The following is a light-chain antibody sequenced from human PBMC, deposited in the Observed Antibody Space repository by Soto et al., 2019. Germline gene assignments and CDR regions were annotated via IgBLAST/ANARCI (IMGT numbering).Light chain of an antibody. Sequence: EIVLTQSPGTLSLSPGERATLSCRASQTFINNYLAWYHQKPGQAPRLLISDASSRATRIPDRFSGGGSGTDFTLTISRLEPEDFAVYYCQQFSRYPLTLGGGTKVAIK. CDR3: QQFSRYPLT. J-gene: IGKJ4*01. V-gene: IGKV3-20*01. CDR1: QTFINNY. CDR2: DAS.